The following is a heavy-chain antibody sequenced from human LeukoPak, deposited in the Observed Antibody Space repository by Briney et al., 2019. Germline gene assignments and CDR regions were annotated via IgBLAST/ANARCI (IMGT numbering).Heavy chain of an antibody. J-gene: IGHJ6*02. CDR2: INPNSGGT. CDR1: GYTFTGYY. CDR3: ARALTRRHCSGGSCPYYYYGMDV. V-gene: IGHV1-2*02. D-gene: IGHD2-15*01. Sequence: ASVKVSCKASGYTFTGYYMHWVRQAPGQGLEWMGWINPNSGGTNYAQKFQGRVTMTRDTSISTAYMELSRLRSDDTAVYYCARALTRRHCSGGSCPYYYYGMDVWGQGTTVTVSS.